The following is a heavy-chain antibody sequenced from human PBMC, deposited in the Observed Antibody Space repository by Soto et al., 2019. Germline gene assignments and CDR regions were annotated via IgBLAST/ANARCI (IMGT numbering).Heavy chain of an antibody. J-gene: IGHJ1*01. CDR3: ARDLDGLHDDKSGPYARPG. Sequence: SETLSLTCTVSGGSISSDDYYWSWIRQAPGRGLEWIGYIHSSGSIYYNPSLKSRATMSIDTARNQFSLKVSSVTVADTAVYYCARDLDGLHDDKSGPYARPGWGQGTLVTVSS. CDR2: IHSSGSI. V-gene: IGHV4-30-4*01. CDR1: GGSISSDDYY. D-gene: IGHD3-22*01.